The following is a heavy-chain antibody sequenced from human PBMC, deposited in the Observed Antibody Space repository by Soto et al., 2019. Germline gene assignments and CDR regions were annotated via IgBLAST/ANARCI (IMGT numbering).Heavy chain of an antibody. CDR2: ISYDGSNK. CDR1: GFTFSSYG. CDR3: AKEGGFDYGDYYYYYGMDV. D-gene: IGHD4-17*01. V-gene: IGHV3-30*18. Sequence: GGSLRLSCAASGFTFSSYGMHRVRQAPGKGLEWVAVISYDGSNKYYADSVKGRFTISRDKSKNTLYLQMNSLRAEDTAVYYCAKEGGFDYGDYYYYYGMDVWGQGTTVTVSS. J-gene: IGHJ6*02.